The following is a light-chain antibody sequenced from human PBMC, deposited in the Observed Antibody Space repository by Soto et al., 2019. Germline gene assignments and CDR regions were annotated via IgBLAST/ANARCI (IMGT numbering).Light chain of an antibody. J-gene: IGLJ3*02. CDR3: CSYVGSSTV. CDR2: EGT. CDR1: SSDVGSYNL. V-gene: IGLV2-23*01. Sequence: QSVLTQPASVSGSPGQSITISCTGTSSDVGSYNLVSWFQQHPGKAPKVLIYEGTKRPSGVSNRFSGSKSAHTASLTISGLQAEDEADYYCCSYVGSSTVFGGGTKLTVL.